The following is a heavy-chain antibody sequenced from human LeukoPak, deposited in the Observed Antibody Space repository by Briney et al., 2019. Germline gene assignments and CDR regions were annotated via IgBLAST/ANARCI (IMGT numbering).Heavy chain of an antibody. CDR1: GFTFSSYG. Sequence: GGSLRLSCAASGFTFSSYGMSWVRQAPGKGLEWVSVIYSGGSTYYADSVKGRFTISRDNSKNTLYLQMNSLRAEDTAVYYCARDPRIWGQGTMVTVSS. J-gene: IGHJ3*02. V-gene: IGHV3-66*01. CDR2: IYSGGST. CDR3: ARDPRI.